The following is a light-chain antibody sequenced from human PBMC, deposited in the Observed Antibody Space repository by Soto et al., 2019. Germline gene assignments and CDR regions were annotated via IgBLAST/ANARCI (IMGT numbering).Light chain of an antibody. CDR1: SSDVCSYNY. CDR2: EVS. V-gene: IGLV2-14*01. Sequence: QSLLSQPASVSGSPGQSITISCTGTSSDVCSYNYFSWYQQHPGKSPKLMIYEVSDRPSGISSRFSGSKSGNTASLTISGLQTEDEADYYRSSYTSXSTLFGTGTKVXV. J-gene: IGLJ1*01. CDR3: SSYTSXSTL.